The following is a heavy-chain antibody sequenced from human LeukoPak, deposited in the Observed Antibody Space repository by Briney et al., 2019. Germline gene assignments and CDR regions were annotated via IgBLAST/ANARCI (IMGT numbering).Heavy chain of an antibody. J-gene: IGHJ4*02. Sequence: SETLSLTCTVSGGSISSSSYYWGWIRQPPGKGLEWIGSIYYSGSTYYNPSLKSRVTISVDTSKNQFSLKLSSVTAADTAVYYCAGPIAVAEAFDYWGQGTLVTVSS. CDR2: IYYSGST. CDR1: GGSISSSSYY. CDR3: AGPIAVAEAFDY. V-gene: IGHV4-39*01. D-gene: IGHD6-19*01.